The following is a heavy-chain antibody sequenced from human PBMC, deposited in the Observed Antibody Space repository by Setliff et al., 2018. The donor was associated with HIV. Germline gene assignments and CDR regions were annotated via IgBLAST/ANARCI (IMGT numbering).Heavy chain of an antibody. CDR2: IYYVGWS. CDR3: ASSPAWRSDSGLHTFDY. V-gene: IGHV4-4*07. Sequence: SETLSLTCSVSGASLQSYYWSWIRQPAGKGLQWIGRIYYVGWSKYNPSLEDRVTMSVDTSKNQFSLKLSSVTAADTAVYYCASSPAWRSDSGLHTFDYWGQGALVTVSS. J-gene: IGHJ4*02. D-gene: IGHD2-15*01. CDR1: GASLQSYY.